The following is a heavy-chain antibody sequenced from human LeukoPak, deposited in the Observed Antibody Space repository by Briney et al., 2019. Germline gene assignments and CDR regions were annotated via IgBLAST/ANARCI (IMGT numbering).Heavy chain of an antibody. J-gene: IGHJ4*02. CDR3: ARHKSRSSRTGTTPFDY. V-gene: IGHV5-51*01. CDR2: IYPGDSDT. D-gene: IGHD1-1*01. CDR1: GYSFTSYW. Sequence: GESLQISCKGSGYSFTSYWIGWVRQMPGKGLEWMGIIYPGDSDTRYSPSFQGQVTISADKSISTAYLQWSSLKASDTAMYYCARHKSRSSRTGTTPFDYWGQGTLVTVSS.